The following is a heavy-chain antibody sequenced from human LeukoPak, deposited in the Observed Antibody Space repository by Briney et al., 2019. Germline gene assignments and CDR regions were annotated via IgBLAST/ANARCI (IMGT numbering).Heavy chain of an antibody. CDR3: AKGGGRPLDDAFDV. V-gene: IGHV3-7*03. J-gene: IGHJ3*01. Sequence: PGGSLRLSCAASGFTFSSYWMSWVRQAPGKRLEWVANIKQDGSEKYYVDSVKGRFTISRDNSRDTLHLQMNSLRAEDTAVYYCAKGGGRPLDDAFDVWGQGTMVTVSS. CDR2: IKQDGSEK. CDR1: GFTFSSYW.